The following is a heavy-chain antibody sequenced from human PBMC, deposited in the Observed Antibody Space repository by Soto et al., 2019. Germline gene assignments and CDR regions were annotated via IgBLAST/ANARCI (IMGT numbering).Heavy chain of an antibody. D-gene: IGHD6-19*01. CDR3: AKYTSGWYLFPSWFDP. V-gene: IGHV3-23*01. Sequence: PGGSLRLSCAASGFTFSSYAMSWVRQAPGKGLEWVSAISGSGGSTYYADSVKGRFTISRDNSKNTLYLQMNSLRAEDTAVYYWAKYTSGWYLFPSWFDPWGQGTLVTVSS. CDR1: GFTFSSYA. J-gene: IGHJ5*02. CDR2: ISGSGGST.